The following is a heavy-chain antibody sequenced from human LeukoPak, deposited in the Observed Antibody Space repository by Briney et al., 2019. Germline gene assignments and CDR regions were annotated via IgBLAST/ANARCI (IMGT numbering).Heavy chain of an antibody. CDR2: ISGSGGST. CDR1: GFTFSSYA. CDR3: AKEPYYYDSSGYHHRLGAFDI. J-gene: IGHJ3*02. D-gene: IGHD3-22*01. V-gene: IGHV3-23*01. Sequence: GGSLRLSCAASGFTFSSYAMSWVRQARGKGLEWVSAISGSGGSTYYADSVKGRFTISRDNSKNTLYLQMNSLRAEDTAVYYCAKEPYYYDSSGYHHRLGAFDIWGQGTMVTVSS.